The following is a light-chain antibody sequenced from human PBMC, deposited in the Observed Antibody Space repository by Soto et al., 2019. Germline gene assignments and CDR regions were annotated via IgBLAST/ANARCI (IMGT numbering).Light chain of an antibody. Sequence: EVVMTQSPATLSVSPGERVTLSCRASQSVSDNLAGYQQKPGHAPSLLLYGASTRATTIPARFSGSGSGTEFTLTISSLQSEDFAVYYCQQYTNWPYTFGQGTKLDIK. CDR3: QQYTNWPYT. CDR2: GAS. V-gene: IGKV3-15*01. CDR1: QSVSDN. J-gene: IGKJ2*01.